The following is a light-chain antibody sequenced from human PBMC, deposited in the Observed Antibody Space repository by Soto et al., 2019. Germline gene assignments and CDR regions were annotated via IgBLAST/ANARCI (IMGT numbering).Light chain of an antibody. CDR3: QTWDTSIQV. J-gene: IGLJ2*01. CDR1: SGHSTYT. Sequence: QSVLTQPPSASASPGASVKLTCTLSSGHSTYTIAWHQQHPGKGPRYLMRLKNDGSHTKGDGIPDRFSGSSFGAERYLTIHHLLSADEADYYCQTWDTSIQVFAAGTKLTLL. V-gene: IGLV4-69*01. CDR2: LKNDGSH.